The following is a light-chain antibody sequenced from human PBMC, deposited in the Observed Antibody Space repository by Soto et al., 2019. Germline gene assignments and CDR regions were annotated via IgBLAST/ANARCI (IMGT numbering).Light chain of an antibody. Sequence: NFMLTQPHSVSGSPGKTVTISCTRSSGNIVSNYVQWYQQRPGSSPTTVIFEDDDRPSGVPDRFSASLDTSTNSASLTISGLKPEDEADYYCQSYDADILIFGGATKLTVL. J-gene: IGLJ2*01. CDR1: SGNIVSNY. CDR3: QSYDADILI. CDR2: EDD. V-gene: IGLV6-57*01.